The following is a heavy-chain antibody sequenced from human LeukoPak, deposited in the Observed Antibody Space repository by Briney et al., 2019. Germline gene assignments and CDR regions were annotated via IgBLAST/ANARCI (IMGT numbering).Heavy chain of an antibody. CDR3: ARVVGYSSSWYADY. D-gene: IGHD6-13*01. CDR1: GFTFCSYW. V-gene: IGHV3-7*01. Sequence: PGGSLRLSRAASGFTFCSYWMSWARQAPGKGLEWVANIKQEGSVKFYVDSVKGRFTISRDNAKSSLYLQMSSLRAEDTAVYYCARVVGYSSSWYADYWGQGTLVTVSS. CDR2: IKQEGSVK. J-gene: IGHJ4*02.